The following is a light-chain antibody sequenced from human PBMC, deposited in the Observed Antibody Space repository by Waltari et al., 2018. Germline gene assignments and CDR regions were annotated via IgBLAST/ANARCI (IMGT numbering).Light chain of an antibody. J-gene: IGKJ5*01. CDR2: RTT. CDR3: QQYSNWPPIT. Sequence: ETVMTQSPATLSVSPGERVTLSCSTRQSVSTNLAWYQQKHRQSPRLLIERTTTRATGTLARSSASGSGTEFTLTISSLHSEDFAVYYCQQYSNWPPITFGQGTRLEIK. CDR1: QSVSTN. V-gene: IGKV3-15*01.